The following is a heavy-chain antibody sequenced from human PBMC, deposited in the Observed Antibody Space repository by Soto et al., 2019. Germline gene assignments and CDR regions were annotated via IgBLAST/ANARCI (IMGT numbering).Heavy chain of an antibody. J-gene: IGHJ6*02. D-gene: IGHD3-10*01. V-gene: IGHV1-69*01. CDR2: IIPIFGTA. CDR1: GGTFSSYA. CDR3: ARDLYYGSGSDHYYYYYGMDV. Sequence: QVQLVQSGAEVKKPGSSVKVSCKASGGTFSSYAISWVRQAPGQGLEWMGGIIPIFGTANYAQKFQGRVTITADESTSTAYMELISLRSEDTAVYYCARDLYYGSGSDHYYYYYGMDVWGQGTTVTVSS.